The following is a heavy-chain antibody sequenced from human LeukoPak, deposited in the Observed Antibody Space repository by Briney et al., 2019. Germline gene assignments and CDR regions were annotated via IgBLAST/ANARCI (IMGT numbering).Heavy chain of an antibody. CDR2: VGASGAKT. Sequence: GASLRLSCAASGFNFNAYAMSWVRQAPGKGLEWIGLVGASGAKTFYTDSVKGRFIISRDNSENTLFLEMARLRVEDTAVYFCTKFLMTAVTSGFGSWGQGTLVTVSS. CDR3: TKFLMTAVTSGFGS. V-gene: IGHV3-23*01. D-gene: IGHD4-17*01. CDR1: GFNFNAYA. J-gene: IGHJ4*02.